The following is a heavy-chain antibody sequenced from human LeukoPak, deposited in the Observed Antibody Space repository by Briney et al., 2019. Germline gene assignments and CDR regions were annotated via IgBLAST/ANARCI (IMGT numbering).Heavy chain of an antibody. D-gene: IGHD2-21*01. CDR3: AKKARVVVIADDAFDI. J-gene: IGHJ3*02. Sequence: ASVKVSCKASGYTFTGYYMHWVRQAPGQGLEWMGWINPNSGGTNYAQKFQGRVTMTRDTSISTAYMELSRLRSDDTAVYYCAKKARVVVIADDAFDIWGQGTMVTVSS. CDR2: INPNSGGT. CDR1: GYTFTGYY. V-gene: IGHV1-2*02.